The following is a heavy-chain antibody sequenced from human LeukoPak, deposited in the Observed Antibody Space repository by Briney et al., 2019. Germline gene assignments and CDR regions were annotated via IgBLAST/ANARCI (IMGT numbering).Heavy chain of an antibody. V-gene: IGHV1-69*02. CDR1: GGTFSSYT. Sequence: GASVKVSCKASGGTFSSYTISWVRQAPGQGLEWMGRIIPILGIANYAQKFQGRVTITADKSTSTAYMELSSLRSEDTAVYYCARGLGGDYATHDYWGQGTLVTVSS. CDR3: ARGLGGDYATHDY. J-gene: IGHJ4*02. D-gene: IGHD2-21*02. CDR2: IIPILGIA.